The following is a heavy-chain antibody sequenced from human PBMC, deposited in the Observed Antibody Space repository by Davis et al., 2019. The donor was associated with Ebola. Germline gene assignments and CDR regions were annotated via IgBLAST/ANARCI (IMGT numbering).Heavy chain of an antibody. CDR3: ARGATGWY. CDR2: IIPILGVA. D-gene: IGHD5-24*01. Sequence: AASVKVSCKTSGGTFSNYIISWVRQAPGQGLEWMGRIIPILGVAHYAQRFQGRVTITRDTSASTAYMELSSLRSEDTAVYYCARGATGWYWGQGTLVTVSS. CDR1: GGTFSNYI. J-gene: IGHJ4*02. V-gene: IGHV1-69*02.